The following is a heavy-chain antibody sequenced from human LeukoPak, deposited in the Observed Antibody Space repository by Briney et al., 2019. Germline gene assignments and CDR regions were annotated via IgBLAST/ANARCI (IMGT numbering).Heavy chain of an antibody. V-gene: IGHV1-8*01. D-gene: IGHD3-10*01. CDR3: ARRVRGVVIFSRAQGSFDL. CDR2: MHPSNGDT. CDR1: GYTFTNYD. J-gene: IGHJ3*01. Sequence: ASVKVSCKASGYTFTNYDINWVRQATGQGLEWMGWMHPSNGDTGYAQKFQGRVTMTRNTSTTTAYMELSSLRSDDTAVYYCARRVRGVVIFSRAQGSFDLWGQGTLVTVSS.